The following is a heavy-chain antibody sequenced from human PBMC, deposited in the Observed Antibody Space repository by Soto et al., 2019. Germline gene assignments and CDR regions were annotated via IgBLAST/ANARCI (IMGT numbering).Heavy chain of an antibody. CDR3: AGHNYGSGSTYFDY. Sequence: QVQLQESGPGLVKPSETLSLTCTVSGGSISSYYWSWIRQPPGKGLEWNGYIYYRGSTNYNPSLKSRVPISGDTSKNQCSLKLNSMTAADTAVYYCAGHNYGSGSTYFDYWGQGTLVTVSS. D-gene: IGHD3-10*01. J-gene: IGHJ4*02. CDR1: GGSISSYY. V-gene: IGHV4-59*08. CDR2: IYYRGST.